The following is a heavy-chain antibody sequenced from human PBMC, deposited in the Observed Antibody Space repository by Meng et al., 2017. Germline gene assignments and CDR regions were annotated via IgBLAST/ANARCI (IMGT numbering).Heavy chain of an antibody. CDR3: ARDRPGYSYGLDY. J-gene: IGHJ4*02. D-gene: IGHD5-18*01. V-gene: IGHV3-53*04. CDR2: IYSGGST. CDR1: GFTVSSNY. Sequence: GGSLRLSCAASGFTVSSNYMSWVRQAPGKGLEWVSVIYSGGSTYYADSVKGRFTISRHNSENTLYLQMNSLRAEDTAVYYCARDRPGYSYGLDYWGQGTLVTVSS.